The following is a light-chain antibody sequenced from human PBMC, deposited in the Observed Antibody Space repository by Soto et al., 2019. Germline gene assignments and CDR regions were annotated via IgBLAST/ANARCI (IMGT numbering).Light chain of an antibody. CDR2: DND. V-gene: IGLV1-51*01. CDR3: GTWDSSLSAGGV. CDR1: SSDIGDNS. Sequence: QSVLTQPPSVSAAPGQKVTISCSGSSSDIGDNSVSWYQQLPGTAPKLLIYDNDKRPSGIPDRFSGSKSGTSATLGITGPQTGDEADYFCGTWDSSLSAGGVFGGGTKLTVL. J-gene: IGLJ3*02.